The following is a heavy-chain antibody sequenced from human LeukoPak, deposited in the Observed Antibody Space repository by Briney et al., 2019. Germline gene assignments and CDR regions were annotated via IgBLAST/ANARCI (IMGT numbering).Heavy chain of an antibody. CDR2: IYYSGST. J-gene: IGHJ4*02. V-gene: IGHV4-31*03. CDR3: ARYYHDSSGYYYFDY. D-gene: IGHD3-22*01. Sequence: SQTLSLTCTVSGGSISSGGYYWSWIRQHPGKGLKWIGYIYYSGSTYYNPSLKSRVTISVDTSKNQFSLKLSSVTAADTAVYYCARYYHDSSGYYYFDYWGQGTLVTVSS. CDR1: GGSISSGGYY.